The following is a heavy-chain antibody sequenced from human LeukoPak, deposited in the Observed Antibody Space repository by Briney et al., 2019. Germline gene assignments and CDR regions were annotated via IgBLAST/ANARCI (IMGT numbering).Heavy chain of an antibody. J-gene: IGHJ6*04. Sequence: GGSLRLSCTASGFTFSSYGMSWVRQAPGKGLDWVSAISGSGGSTYYADSVKGRFSISRDNSKNTLYLQMNSLRAEDTAVYYCAELGITMIGGVWGKGTTVTISS. CDR3: AELGITMIGGV. CDR2: ISGSGGST. D-gene: IGHD3-10*02. CDR1: GFTFSSYG. V-gene: IGHV3-23*01.